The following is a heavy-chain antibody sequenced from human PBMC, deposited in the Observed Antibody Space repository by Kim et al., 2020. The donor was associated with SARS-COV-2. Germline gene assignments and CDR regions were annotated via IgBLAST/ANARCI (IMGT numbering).Heavy chain of an antibody. CDR1: GYTFSNYG. CDR3: ARAHYSTNSPFFY. CDR2: ISGSNGAT. D-gene: IGHD2-8*01. Sequence: ASVKVSCKASGYTFSNYGISWVRLAPGQGLEWMGWISGSNGATKYAQKFQGRATMTTDTSADTAYMELRSLRSDDTALYYCARAHYSTNSPFFYWGQGTL. V-gene: IGHV1-18*01. J-gene: IGHJ4*02.